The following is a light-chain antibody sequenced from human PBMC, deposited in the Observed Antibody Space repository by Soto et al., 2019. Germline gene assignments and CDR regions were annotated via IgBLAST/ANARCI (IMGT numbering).Light chain of an antibody. V-gene: IGKV3-15*01. J-gene: IGKJ2*01. CDR2: HAS. CDR3: QQVEQWPPLFT. CDR1: ESLNNN. Sequence: EIVMTQSPATLSASPGERATVSCWASESLNNNLVWYQQKPGQPPRLLIYHASTRAAGVPDKFSGSGSGTEFTLTISSLQSEVFAVYYCQQVEQWPPLFTFGQGTKLEIK.